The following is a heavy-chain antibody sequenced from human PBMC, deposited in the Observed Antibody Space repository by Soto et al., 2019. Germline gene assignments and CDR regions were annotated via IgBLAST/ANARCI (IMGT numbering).Heavy chain of an antibody. J-gene: IGHJ5*02. CDR2: IYYSGST. D-gene: IGHD3-3*01. V-gene: IGHV4-61*08. CDR1: GGSISSGDYY. CDR3: GRMLEGWRKGVHP. Sequence: PSETLSLTCTVSGGSISSGDYYWSWIRQPPGKGLEWIGYIYYSGSTNYNPSLKSRVTISVDTPKNQFSLKLSSVTAADTAVYYWGRMLEGWRKGVHPWGQGTLVTVSS.